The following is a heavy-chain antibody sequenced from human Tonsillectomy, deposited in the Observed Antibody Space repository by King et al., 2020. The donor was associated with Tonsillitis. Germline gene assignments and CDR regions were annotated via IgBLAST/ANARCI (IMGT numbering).Heavy chain of an antibody. CDR3: AKHISESPFDN. J-gene: IGHJ3*02. V-gene: IGHV3-30*02. D-gene: IGHD2-21*01. CDR1: RFTFSNHG. CDR2: IRSDGSKK. Sequence: VQLVESGGGVVQPGGSLRLSCAASRFTFSNHGMHWVRQAPGKGLEWVAFIRSDGSKKYYADSVKGRLTISRDNFKNTLYLQMKSLGAEDTAVYHCAKHISESPFDNWGQGTMVTVSS.